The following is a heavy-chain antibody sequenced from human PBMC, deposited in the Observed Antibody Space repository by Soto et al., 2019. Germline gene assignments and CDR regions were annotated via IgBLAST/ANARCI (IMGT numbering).Heavy chain of an antibody. J-gene: IGHJ6*03. CDR2: IYYSGST. D-gene: IGHD3-16*02. Sequence: SETLSLTCTVSGGSISSYYWSWIRQPPGKGLEWIGYIYYSGSTNYNPSLKSRVTISVDTSKNQFSLKLSSVTAADTAVYYCARYAPDYDYIWGSYRYTDYYYYMDVWGKGTTVTVSS. CDR1: GGSISSYY. V-gene: IGHV4-59*01. CDR3: ARYAPDYDYIWGSYRYTDYYYYMDV.